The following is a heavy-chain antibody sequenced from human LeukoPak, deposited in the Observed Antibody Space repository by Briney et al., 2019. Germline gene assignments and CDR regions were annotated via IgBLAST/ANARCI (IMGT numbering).Heavy chain of an antibody. Sequence: PGGSLRLSCAASGFTFSSYSMNWVRQAPGKGLEWVSSISSSNSYIYYADSIKGRFTISRGNAKNSLCLQMNSLRAEDTAVYYCVRDSSSSLSYIDWFDPWGQGTLVTVSS. V-gene: IGHV3-21*01. CDR2: ISSSNSYI. J-gene: IGHJ5*02. CDR1: GFTFSSYS. D-gene: IGHD2-2*01. CDR3: VRDSSSSLSYIDWFDP.